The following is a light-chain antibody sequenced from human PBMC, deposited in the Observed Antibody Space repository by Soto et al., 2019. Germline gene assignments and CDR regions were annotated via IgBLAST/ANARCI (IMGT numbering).Light chain of an antibody. CDR1: QSVPKNY. CDR2: DAS. V-gene: IGKV3-20*01. J-gene: IGKJ4*01. Sequence: EIVLTQSPGTLSLSPGERATLSCRASQSVPKNYLARYQQKPGQAPRLLIHDASSRATGIPDRFSGSGSGTDFTLTISRLEPEDFAVYYCQQCSTSPLTFGGGTRVDIK. CDR3: QQCSTSPLT.